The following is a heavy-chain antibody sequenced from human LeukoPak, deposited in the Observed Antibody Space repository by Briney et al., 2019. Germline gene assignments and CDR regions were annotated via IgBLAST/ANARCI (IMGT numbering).Heavy chain of an antibody. D-gene: IGHD3-22*01. V-gene: IGHV4-39*01. CDR2: IYYSGST. CDR1: GGSISSSSYY. CDR3: ARHVSSGYYLDAFDI. Sequence: SETLSLTCTVSGGSISSSSYYWGWIRQPPGKGLEWLGSIYYSGSTYYNPSLKSRVTISVDTSKNQFSLKLSSVTAADTAVYFCARHVSSGYYLDAFDIWGEGTMVTVSS. J-gene: IGHJ3*02.